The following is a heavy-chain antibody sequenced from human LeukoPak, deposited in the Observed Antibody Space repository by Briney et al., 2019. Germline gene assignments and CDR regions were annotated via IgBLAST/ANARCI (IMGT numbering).Heavy chain of an antibody. J-gene: IGHJ4*02. D-gene: IGHD6-19*01. CDR3: ARDLGSGWYIDY. Sequence: GGSLRLSCSASGFSFNTYAMNWVRQAPGRGLEWVSFIGGSVTTMYYADSVEGRFTVSRDNAKNSLYLQMNGLRDEDTAVYYCARDLGSGWYIDYWGQGTLVTVSS. V-gene: IGHV3-48*02. CDR2: IGGSVTTM. CDR1: GFSFNTYA.